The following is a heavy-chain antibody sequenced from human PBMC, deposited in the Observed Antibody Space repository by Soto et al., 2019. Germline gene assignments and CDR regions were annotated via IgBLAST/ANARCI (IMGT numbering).Heavy chain of an antibody. J-gene: IGHJ4*02. CDR2: INAGDGNT. Sequence: GVSVKVSCKASRYTNTCYAMRLGRQAPGQRLEWMGWINAGDGNTVYSQKFQGRITISRDTSASTAYMELSSLRSEDTAVYFCARRDGIAVAGILDYWGQGTPVTVS. V-gene: IGHV1-3*01. D-gene: IGHD6-19*01. CDR3: ARRDGIAVAGILDY. CDR1: RYTNTCYA.